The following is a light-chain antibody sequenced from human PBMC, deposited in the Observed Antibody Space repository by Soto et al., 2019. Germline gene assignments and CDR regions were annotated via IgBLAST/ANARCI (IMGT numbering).Light chain of an antibody. V-gene: IGKV1-9*01. J-gene: IGKJ1*01. CDR1: QGICSS. Sequence: IQLTPFPSSRCASVGDRVTLPCRASQGICSSLDWYQQTPGKAPKFLIYTASTLQGGVPSRFSGSGAGTDFTLTITSLQPEDFATYYCRQLNTHPRTFGQGTKVDIK. CDR2: TAS. CDR3: RQLNTHPRT.